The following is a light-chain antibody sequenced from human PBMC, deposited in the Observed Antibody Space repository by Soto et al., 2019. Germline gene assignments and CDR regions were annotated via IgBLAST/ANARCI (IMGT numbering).Light chain of an antibody. CDR2: WAS. Sequence: DIVMTQSPDSLAVSLGERATINCKSSQSVLSSSDKKNYLAWYQQKPGQPPKLLIYWASTRESGVPDRFSGSGSGTEFALTISSLQAEDVAVYYCQQYYSTPPMYPFGQGTKLEIK. CDR3: QQYYSTPPMYP. CDR1: QSVLSSSDKKNY. J-gene: IGKJ2*01. V-gene: IGKV4-1*01.